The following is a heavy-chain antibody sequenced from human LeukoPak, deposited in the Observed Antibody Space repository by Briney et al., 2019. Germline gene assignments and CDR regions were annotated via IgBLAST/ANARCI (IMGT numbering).Heavy chain of an antibody. CDR2: INHSGST. J-gene: IGHJ4*02. D-gene: IGHD1-26*01. V-gene: IGHV4-34*01. CDR1: GGSFSGYY. Sequence: TSETLSLTCAVYGGSFSGYYWSWIRQPPGKGLEWIGEINHSGSTNYNPSLKSRVTISVDTSKNQFFLKLRSVTAADTAVYYCAREAANSGSYFDYWGQGTLVTVSS. CDR3: AREAANSGSYFDY.